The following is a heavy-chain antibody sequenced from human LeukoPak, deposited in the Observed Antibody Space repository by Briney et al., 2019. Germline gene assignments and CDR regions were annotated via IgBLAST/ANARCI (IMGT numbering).Heavy chain of an antibody. CDR1: GFTFSDYY. J-gene: IGHJ6*03. D-gene: IGHD5-12*01. V-gene: IGHV3-11*04. CDR2: ISTSSSTI. CDR3: VRRSGYDNYYYYYYMDV. Sequence: GSLRLSCAASGFTFSDYYMSWIRQAPGKGLEWVSYISTSSSTIYYADSVKGRFTISRDNAKNSLYLQMNSLRAEDTAVYYCVRRSGYDNYYYYYYMDVWGKGTTVTVSS.